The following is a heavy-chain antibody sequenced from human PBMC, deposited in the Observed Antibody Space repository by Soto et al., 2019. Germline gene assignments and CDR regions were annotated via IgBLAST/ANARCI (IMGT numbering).Heavy chain of an antibody. CDR2: IKSKTDGGTT. V-gene: IGHV3-15*07. J-gene: IGHJ4*01. CDR1: GFPFTTAW. Sequence: EVQLVESGGGLVKPGGSLGLSWAASGFPFTTAWINGVGQAPGKGLEWVGRIKSKTDGGTTDYAEPVKGRFAISRDDSNNMVYLQMNSLKIEDTAVYYCTTDSYSTIIIVRFDYWGHGTLVTVSS. D-gene: IGHD3-22*01. CDR3: TTDSYSTIIIVRFDY.